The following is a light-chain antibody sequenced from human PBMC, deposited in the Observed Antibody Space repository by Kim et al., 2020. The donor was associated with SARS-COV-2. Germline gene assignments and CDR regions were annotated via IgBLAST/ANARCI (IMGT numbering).Light chain of an antibody. CDR3: CSYAGSSTSVV. Sequence: QELTLSCTGNSSDVGSYNLVSWYQQHPGKAPKLMIYEVSKRPSGVSNRFSGSKSGNTASLTISGLQAEDEADYYCCSYAGSSTSVVFGGGTQLTVL. J-gene: IGLJ2*01. V-gene: IGLV2-23*02. CDR2: EVS. CDR1: SSDVGSYNL.